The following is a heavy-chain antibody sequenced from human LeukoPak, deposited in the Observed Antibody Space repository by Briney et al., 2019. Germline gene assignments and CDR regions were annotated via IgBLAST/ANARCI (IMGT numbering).Heavy chain of an antibody. Sequence: GGSLRLSCAASGFTFSRHAMSWVRQAPGKGLEWVSTTGLNSVNTLCVDSVKGRCTVSRDNSKNTLYLQMNSLRAEDTAVYYCAKDQLPAYYDFWSGYYAYFDYWGQGTLVTVSS. CDR1: GFTFSRHA. V-gene: IGHV3-23*01. J-gene: IGHJ4*02. CDR2: TGLNSVNT. D-gene: IGHD3-3*01. CDR3: AKDQLPAYYDFWSGYYAYFDY.